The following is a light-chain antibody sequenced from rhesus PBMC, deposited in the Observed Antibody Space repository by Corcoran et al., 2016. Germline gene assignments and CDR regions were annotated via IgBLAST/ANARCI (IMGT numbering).Light chain of an antibody. CDR1: QRISSW. J-gene: IGKJ2*01. V-gene: IGKV1-22*01. CDR3: QQYSSSPYS. CDR2: NAS. Sequence: DIQMTQSPSSLSASVGDTVTITCRASQRISSWLAWYQQKPGKAHNLLLYNASSLQSGGPSRLSGSGSGTDFTLTISSLQSEDFATYYCQQYSSSPYSFGQGTKVEIK.